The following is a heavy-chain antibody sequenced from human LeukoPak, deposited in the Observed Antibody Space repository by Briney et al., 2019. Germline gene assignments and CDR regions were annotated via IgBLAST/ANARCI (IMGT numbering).Heavy chain of an antibody. CDR3: ARRKVVVAATRSYWFDP. J-gene: IGHJ5*02. Sequence: SETLSPTCAVYGGSFSGYYWSWIRQPPGKGLEWIGEINHSGSTNYNPSLKSRVTISVDTSKNQFSLKLSSVTAADTAVYYCARRKVVVAATRSYWFDPWGQGTLVTVSS. V-gene: IGHV4-34*01. CDR1: GGSFSGYY. CDR2: INHSGST. D-gene: IGHD2-15*01.